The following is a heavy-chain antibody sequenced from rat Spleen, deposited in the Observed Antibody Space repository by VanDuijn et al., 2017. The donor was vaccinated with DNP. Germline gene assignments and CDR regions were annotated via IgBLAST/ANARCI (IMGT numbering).Heavy chain of an antibody. Sequence: EVQVVESGGGLVQPGRSMTVSCAASGFTFTNSDMAWVRQAPTKGLEWVASISNDGGKTYHRDSVKGRFTISRDNAKSTLYLQMDTLRSEDTATYYCAKDPRDFDYWGQGVMVTVSS. D-gene: IGHD4-3*01. CDR3: AKDPRDFDY. CDR1: GFTFTNSD. CDR2: ISNDGGKT. V-gene: IGHV5-25*01. J-gene: IGHJ2*01.